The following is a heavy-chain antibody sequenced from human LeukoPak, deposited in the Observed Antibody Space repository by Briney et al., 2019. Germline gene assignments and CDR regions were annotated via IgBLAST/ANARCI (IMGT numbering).Heavy chain of an antibody. CDR1: GFTFSSYW. Sequence: PGGSLRLSCAASGFTFSSYWMSWVRQAPGKGLEWVANIKQDGSERYYVDSVKGRFTISRDNAKNSLYLQMNSLRAEDTAVYYCARDYGDYVFDYWGEGTLVTVSS. V-gene: IGHV3-7*01. CDR3: ARDYGDYVFDY. D-gene: IGHD4-17*01. J-gene: IGHJ4*02. CDR2: IKQDGSER.